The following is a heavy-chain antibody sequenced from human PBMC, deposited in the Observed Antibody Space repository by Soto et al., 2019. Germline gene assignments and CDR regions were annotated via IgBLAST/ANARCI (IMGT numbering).Heavy chain of an antibody. Sequence: EVQLLESGGGLVQPGGSLRLSCAASGFTFSNYAMSWVRQAPGKGLEWVSGISGSGASTYYADSVKGRFTISRDNSKNTLYLQMNSLRAEDTAVYYCAKEYCASTSCNFDHWGQGTLVTVSS. J-gene: IGHJ4*02. CDR1: GFTFSNYA. V-gene: IGHV3-23*01. D-gene: IGHD2-2*01. CDR3: AKEYCASTSCNFDH. CDR2: ISGSGAST.